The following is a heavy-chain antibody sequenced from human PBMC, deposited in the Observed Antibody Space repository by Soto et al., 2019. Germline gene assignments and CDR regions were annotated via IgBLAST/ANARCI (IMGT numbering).Heavy chain of an antibody. Sequence: EVQLLESGGGLVQPGGSLRLSCAASGFTFSTYAMNWVRQAPGKGLEWVSGISGSGDSTYYADSVKGRFTVSRDNSKNTLYLQMNSLRGEDTAVFYCAKERSSGSSFDYWGQGTLVPVSP. CDR2: ISGSGDST. CDR3: AKERSSGSSFDY. J-gene: IGHJ4*02. CDR1: GFTFSTYA. D-gene: IGHD3-22*01. V-gene: IGHV3-23*01.